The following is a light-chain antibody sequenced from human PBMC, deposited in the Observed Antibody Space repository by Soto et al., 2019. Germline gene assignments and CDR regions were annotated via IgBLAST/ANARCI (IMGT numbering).Light chain of an antibody. Sequence: DIQMTQSPSTLSASVGDRVTITCRASQSISSWLAGYQQKPGKAPKLLICQASSLESGVPSRFSGRGSGTEFTLTISSLQPDDLATYYCQQYNSYPWTFGQGTKVQIK. V-gene: IGKV1-5*03. CDR2: QAS. CDR3: QQYNSYPWT. J-gene: IGKJ1*01. CDR1: QSISSW.